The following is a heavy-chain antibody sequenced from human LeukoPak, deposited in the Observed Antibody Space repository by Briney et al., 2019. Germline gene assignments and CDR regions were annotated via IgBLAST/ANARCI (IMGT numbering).Heavy chain of an antibody. V-gene: IGHV3-53*01. Sequence: GGSLRLSCVASGFAFGSNYMSWVRQAPGRGLEWVSLIYSGGAIRYADSVKGRFTISRDSSKNTLFLQMNDLTVEDTARYYCARRPGNWGQGILVTVSS. J-gene: IGHJ4*02. CDR1: GFAFGSNY. D-gene: IGHD1-14*01. CDR2: IYSGGAI. CDR3: ARRPGN.